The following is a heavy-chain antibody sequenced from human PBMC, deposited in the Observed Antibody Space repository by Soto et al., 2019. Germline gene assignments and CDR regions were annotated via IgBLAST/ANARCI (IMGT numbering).Heavy chain of an antibody. CDR1: GGSISNSNW. CDR3: TRGVDGDYLVDWYAP. J-gene: IGHJ5*02. Sequence: SETLSLTCTVSGGSISNSNWWSWVRQPPGKGLEWIGEIYHSGSTNYNPSLKSRVTISIDKSKNQFSLKLSSVTAADTAVYFCTRGVDGDYLVDWYAPWGQGTLVTVSS. V-gene: IGHV4-4*02. D-gene: IGHD4-17*01. CDR2: IYHSGST.